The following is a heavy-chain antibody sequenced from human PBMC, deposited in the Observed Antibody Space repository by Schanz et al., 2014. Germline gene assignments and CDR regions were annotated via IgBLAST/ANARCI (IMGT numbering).Heavy chain of an antibody. J-gene: IGHJ4*02. CDR3: AKDISDTSGKDDY. V-gene: IGHV3-23*01. D-gene: IGHD3-22*01. CDR2: ISGTGGDDT. CDR1: GFSFGTYA. Sequence: EVHLLESGGGLVQPGGSLRLSCAASGFSFGTYAMSWVRQAPGKGLLWVSSISGTGGDDTYYADSVKGRFTISRGNSKNTLFLQMNSLRVEDSAIYYCAKDISDTSGKDDYWGQGTLVTASS.